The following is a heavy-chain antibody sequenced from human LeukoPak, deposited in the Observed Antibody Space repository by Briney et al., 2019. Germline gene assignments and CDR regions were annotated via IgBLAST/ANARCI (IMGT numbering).Heavy chain of an antibody. D-gene: IGHD2-8*02. CDR2: ISNDGSNK. J-gene: IGHJ4*02. Sequence: GGSLRLSWAASGLTFSSYPMHWVRQAPGKGLEWVAVISNDGSNKYYADSAKGRFTISRDNSKNTLYLQMNSLRAEDTAVYYCARDSYGRVTGPDSWGQGTLVTVSS. CDR3: ARDSYGRVTGPDS. CDR1: GLTFSSYP. V-gene: IGHV3-30-3*01.